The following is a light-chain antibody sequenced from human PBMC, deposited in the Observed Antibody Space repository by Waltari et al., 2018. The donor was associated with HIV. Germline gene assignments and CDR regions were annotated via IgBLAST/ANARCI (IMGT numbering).Light chain of an antibody. J-gene: IGKJ1*01. CDR3: QQYARSPWT. Sequence: EIVLTQYPGTLSLSPGERGTLSCRASQSVSGSDLAWYQQKPGQAPRLLIYGASTRAADIPDRFTGSGSGTDFTLTIDTLEPEDFAVYYCQQYARSPWTFGQGTKVEIK. CDR2: GAS. CDR1: QSVSGSD. V-gene: IGKV3-20*01.